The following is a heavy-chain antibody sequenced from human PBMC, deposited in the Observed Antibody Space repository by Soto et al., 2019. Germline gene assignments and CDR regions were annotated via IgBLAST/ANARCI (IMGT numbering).Heavy chain of an antibody. CDR1: GFTFRSFT. D-gene: IGHD6-13*01. J-gene: IGHJ5*02. Sequence: GGSLRLSCAASGFTFRSFTMNWVRQAPGKGLEWVSTISSNSAYIYYTDALRGRFTTSRDNAKNSLHLQMNSLRAEDTAVYYCTRDASRDSSARGWFDPWGPGTLVTVSS. CDR2: ISSNSAYI. V-gene: IGHV3-21*01. CDR3: TRDASRDSSARGWFDP.